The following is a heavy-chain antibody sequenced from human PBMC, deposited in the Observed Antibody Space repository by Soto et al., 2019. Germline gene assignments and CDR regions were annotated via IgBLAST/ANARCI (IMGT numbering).Heavy chain of an antibody. D-gene: IGHD6-19*01. CDR1: GYTFTIYG. Sequence: ASLKVSCKASGYTFTIYGISWVRQAPGQGLEWMGWISAYNGNTNYAQKLQGRVTMTTDTSTSTAYMELRSLRSDDTAVYYCARGVKWRYSSDLDYWGQGTLVTVSS. CDR3: ARGVKWRYSSDLDY. J-gene: IGHJ4*02. CDR2: ISAYNGNT. V-gene: IGHV1-18*01.